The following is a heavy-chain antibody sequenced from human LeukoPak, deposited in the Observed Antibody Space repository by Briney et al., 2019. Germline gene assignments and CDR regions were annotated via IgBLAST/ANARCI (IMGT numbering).Heavy chain of an antibody. CDR3: ARDSAPGHTSGWYVDT. CDR2: IRVSNGNA. CDR1: GYTFTSHG. Sequence: GASVKVSCKASGYTFTSHGIAWVRQAPGQGLEWIGWIRVSNGNAIYAQKLQGRVTLTTDTSTNTAYMELRSLKSDDTAVYYCARDSAPGHTSGWYVDTWGQGTLVTVSS. J-gene: IGHJ5*02. D-gene: IGHD6-19*01. V-gene: IGHV1-18*04.